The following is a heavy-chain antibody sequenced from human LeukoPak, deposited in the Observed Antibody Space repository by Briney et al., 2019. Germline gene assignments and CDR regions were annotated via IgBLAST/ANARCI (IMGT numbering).Heavy chain of an antibody. Sequence: GGSLRLSCEDSGFTFDDYGMSWVRQVPRKGLEWVCGISWNGLSTSYADSVKGRFTISRDNAKNSLYLQMNSLRAEDTAVYYCARDKSYYDSSGYRGRSYYFDYWGQGTLVTVSS. V-gene: IGHV3-20*04. CDR2: ISWNGLST. CDR3: ARDKSYYDSSGYRGRSYYFDY. D-gene: IGHD3-22*01. J-gene: IGHJ4*02. CDR1: GFTFDDYG.